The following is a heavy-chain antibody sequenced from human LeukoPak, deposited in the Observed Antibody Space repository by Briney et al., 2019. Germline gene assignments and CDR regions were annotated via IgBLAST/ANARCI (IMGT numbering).Heavy chain of an antibody. V-gene: IGHV3-11*04. D-gene: IGHD2/OR15-2a*01. J-gene: IGHJ4*02. CDR2: ISSSGSTI. CDR1: GFTFSDYY. Sequence: GGSLRLSCAASGFTFSDYYMSWIRQAPGKGLEWVSYISSSGSTIYYAGSVKGRFTISRDNAENSLYLQMDSLTAEDTAVYYCTRKGSQWDFLVDYWGQGTRVTVSP. CDR3: TRKGSQWDFLVDY.